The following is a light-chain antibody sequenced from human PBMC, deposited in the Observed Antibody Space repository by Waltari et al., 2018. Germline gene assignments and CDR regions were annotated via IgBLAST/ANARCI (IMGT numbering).Light chain of an antibody. CDR1: QSVDAW. V-gene: IGKV1-5*03. CDR2: KAS. Sequence: IQMTQSPSNLSASVRDRVTITCRASQSVDAWLAWYQQKPGNAPKFLIYKASNLESGVPSRFSGSGSGTEFSLTITSLQPDDFGTYYCQQYSSYPPTFGQGSKLEI. CDR3: QQYSSYPPT. J-gene: IGKJ2*01.